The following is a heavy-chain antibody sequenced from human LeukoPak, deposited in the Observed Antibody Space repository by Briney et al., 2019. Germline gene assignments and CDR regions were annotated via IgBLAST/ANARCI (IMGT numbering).Heavy chain of an antibody. V-gene: IGHV3-23*01. CDR3: AKVLVGGGSYINFDY. CDR1: GFTFSSYA. CDR2: ISGSGGST. D-gene: IGHD1-26*01. J-gene: IGHJ4*02. Sequence: PGGSLRLSCAASGFTFSSYAMSWVRQAPGKGLEWVSAISGSGGSTYYADSVKGRFTISRDNSKNTLYLQMNSLRAEDTAVYYCAKVLVGGGSYINFDYWGQGTLVTVSS.